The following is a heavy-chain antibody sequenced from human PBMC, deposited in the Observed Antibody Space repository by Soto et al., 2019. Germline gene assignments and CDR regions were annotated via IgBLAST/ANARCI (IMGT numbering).Heavy chain of an antibody. V-gene: IGHV1-69*12. CDR1: GGTFSSYA. CDR2: IIPIFGTA. CDR3: ARDFDGTTGTTLYYYGMDV. Sequence: QVQLVQSGAEVKKPGSSVKVSCKASGGTFSSYAISWVRQAPGQGLEWMGGIIPIFGTANYAQKFQGRVTITADESTSTAYMELSSLRSEDTAVYYCARDFDGTTGTTLYYYGMDVWGQGTTVTVSS. D-gene: IGHD1-1*01. J-gene: IGHJ6*02.